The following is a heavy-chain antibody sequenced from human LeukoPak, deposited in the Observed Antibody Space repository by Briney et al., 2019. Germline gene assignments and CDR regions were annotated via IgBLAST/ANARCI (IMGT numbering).Heavy chain of an antibody. J-gene: IGHJ6*02. CDR1: GYTFTSYD. CDR2: MNPNSGNT. D-gene: IGHD3-3*01. V-gene: IGHV1-8*01. Sequence: ASVKVSCKASGYTFTSYDINWVRQATGQGLEWMGWMNPNSGNTGYAQKLQGRVTMTRNTSISTAYMELSSLRSEDTAVYYCARGPSYYDFWSGYYGMDVWGQGTTVTVSS. CDR3: ARGPSYYDFWSGYYGMDV.